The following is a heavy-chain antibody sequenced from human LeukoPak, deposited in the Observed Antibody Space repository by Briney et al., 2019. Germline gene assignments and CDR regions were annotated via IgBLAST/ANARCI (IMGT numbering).Heavy chain of an antibody. CDR3: TRGSGAFSPFGF. V-gene: IGHV4-4*02. CDR1: GGSITTTNW. CDR2: VHLSGAT. J-gene: IGHJ4*02. Sequence: PSETLSLTCAVSGGSITTTNWWSWVRQPPGKGLEWIGEVHLSGATNYNPSLENRVSMSIDKSKNHLSLEVTSVTAADTAIYYCTRGSGAFSPFGFWGQGTLLTVSS. D-gene: IGHD1-26*01.